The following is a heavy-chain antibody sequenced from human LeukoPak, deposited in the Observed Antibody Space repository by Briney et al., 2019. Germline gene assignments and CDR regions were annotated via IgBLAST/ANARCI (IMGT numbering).Heavy chain of an antibody. CDR2: INPSGST. D-gene: IGHD3-22*01. CDR3: ARGRHDITMIVVVMTSVSYYLDV. V-gene: IGHV4-34*01. Sequence: SETLSLTCAGYGGSFSGYHWTWIRQSPGKGLEWIGDINPSGSTYYNPSLKSRLTISVHTSKTQFSLKLRSVTAADTAVYYCARGRHDITMIVVVMTSVSYYLDVWGKGTTVTVS. J-gene: IGHJ6*03. CDR1: GGSFSGYH.